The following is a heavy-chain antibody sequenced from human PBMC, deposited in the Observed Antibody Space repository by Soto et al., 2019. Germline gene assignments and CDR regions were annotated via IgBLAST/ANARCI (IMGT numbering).Heavy chain of an antibody. CDR1: GFSFSSYS. CDR3: ARSRMADYHSLDY. D-gene: IGHD3-16*01. V-gene: IGHV3-21*01. CDR2: ISSSSSYI. J-gene: IGHJ4*02. Sequence: GGSLRLSCAASGFSFSSYSMNWVRQTPGKGLEWVSSISSSSSYIYYADSVKVRFTISRDNAKNSLYLQMNSLRAEDTAVYYCARSRMADYHSLDYWGQGTLVTVSS.